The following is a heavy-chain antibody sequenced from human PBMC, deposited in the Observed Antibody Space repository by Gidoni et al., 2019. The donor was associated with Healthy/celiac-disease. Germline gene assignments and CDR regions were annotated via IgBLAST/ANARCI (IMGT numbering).Heavy chain of an antibody. Sequence: EVQLVESGGGLVQPGGSLRLSCAASGFTFSSYAMSWVRQAPGKGLEWVSAIRGSGGSTYYADSVKGRFTISRDNSKNTLYLQMNSLRAEDTAVYYCAKGPLVLVTYYYDSSGYLFDYWGQGTLVTVSS. CDR3: AKGPLVLVTYYYDSSGYLFDY. J-gene: IGHJ4*02. D-gene: IGHD3-22*01. V-gene: IGHV3-23*04. CDR2: IRGSGGST. CDR1: GFTFSSYA.